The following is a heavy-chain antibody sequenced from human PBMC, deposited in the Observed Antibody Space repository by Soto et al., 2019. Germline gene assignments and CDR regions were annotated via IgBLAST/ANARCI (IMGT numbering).Heavy chain of an antibody. CDR1: GGTFSSYT. Sequence: SVKVSCKASGGTFSSYTISWVRQAPGQGLEWMGRIIPILGIANYAQKFQGRVTITADKSTSTAYMELSSLRSEDTAVYYCARDLMTTVTTDYFDYWGQGTLVTVSS. D-gene: IGHD4-17*01. CDR3: ARDLMTTVTTDYFDY. CDR2: IIPILGIA. V-gene: IGHV1-69*04. J-gene: IGHJ4*02.